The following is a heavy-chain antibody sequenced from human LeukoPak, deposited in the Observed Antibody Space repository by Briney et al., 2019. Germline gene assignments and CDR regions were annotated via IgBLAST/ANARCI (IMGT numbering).Heavy chain of an antibody. V-gene: IGHV3-21*01. CDR2: ISGGRDYI. Sequence: PGGSLRLSCAASGFTFSRYTTNWVRQAPGEGLEWVSSISGGRDYIYYADSVKGRFTISRDNAKNSLYLQMNSLRAEDTAVYYCASDSGGTLDYWGQGTLVTVSS. CDR1: GFTFSRYT. J-gene: IGHJ4*02. CDR3: ASDSGGTLDY. D-gene: IGHD3-16*01.